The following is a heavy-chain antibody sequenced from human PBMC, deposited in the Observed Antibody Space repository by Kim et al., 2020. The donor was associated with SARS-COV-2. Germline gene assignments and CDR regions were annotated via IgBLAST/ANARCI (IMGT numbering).Heavy chain of an antibody. J-gene: IGHJ4*02. V-gene: IGHV1-2*02. CDR1: GYAFTTYN. CDR3: APATYIFDH. Sequence: ASVKVSCKASGYAFTTYNMHWVRQAPGQGLEWMGWINPDSGATNYAQKFQGRVSMTRDTSITTAYMELSRLTSDDTAVYYCAPATYIFDHWGQGTLVTVSS. CDR2: INPDSGAT. D-gene: IGHD5-12*01.